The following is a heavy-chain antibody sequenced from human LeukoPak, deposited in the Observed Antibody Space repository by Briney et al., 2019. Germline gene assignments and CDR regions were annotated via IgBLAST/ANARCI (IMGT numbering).Heavy chain of an antibody. CDR2: IYYSGST. V-gene: IGHV4-39*07. D-gene: IGHD3-10*01. CDR3: ARERWFGELLYYNWFDP. Sequence: NPSETLSLTCTVSGGSISSSSYYWGWIRQPPGKGLEWIGSIYYSGSTHYNPSLKSRVTMSVDTSKNQFSLKLSSVTAADTAVYYCARERWFGELLYYNWFDPWGQGTLVTVSS. CDR1: GGSISSSSYY. J-gene: IGHJ5*02.